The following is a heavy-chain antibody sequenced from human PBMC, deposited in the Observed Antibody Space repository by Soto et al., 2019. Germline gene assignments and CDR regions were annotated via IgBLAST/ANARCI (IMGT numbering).Heavy chain of an antibody. CDR2: IIPIFGTA. V-gene: IGHV1-69*06. J-gene: IGHJ6*02. CDR1: GGTFSSYV. D-gene: IGHD2-2*02. Sequence: GASVKVSCKASGGTFSSYVISWLRQAPGQGLEWMGGIIPIFGTANYAQKFQGRVTITADKSTSRAYMELSSLRSEDTPVYYCARATDCSITSCYRARPRGYYYYGMDVWGQGTTVTVSS. CDR3: ARATDCSITSCYRARPRGYYYYGMDV.